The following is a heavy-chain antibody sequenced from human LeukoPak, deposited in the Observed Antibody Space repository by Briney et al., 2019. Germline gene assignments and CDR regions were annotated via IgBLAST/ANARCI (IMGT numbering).Heavy chain of an antibody. CDR1: GFTFSNYA. CDR3: AKTLGTVTNNWFDP. V-gene: IGHV3-23*01. CDR2: IHYGGVAT. J-gene: IGHJ5*02. D-gene: IGHD4-17*01. Sequence: GGSLRLSCAASGFTFSNYAMGWVRQAPRKGLEWVSAIHYGGVATYYIDSVKGRFTISRDNSKNTLYLEMNSLRAEDTAVYYCAKTLGTVTNNWFDPWGQGTLVTVSS.